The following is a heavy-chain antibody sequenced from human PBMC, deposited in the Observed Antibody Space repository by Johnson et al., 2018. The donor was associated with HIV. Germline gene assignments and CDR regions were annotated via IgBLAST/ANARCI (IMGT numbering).Heavy chain of an antibody. J-gene: IGHJ3*02. CDR2: ISYDGSNK. Sequence: QVQLVESGGGVVQPGRSLRLSCAASGFTFSSYGMHWVRQAPGKGLEWVAVISYDGSNKYYADSVKGRFTISRDNSKNTLYLQMNSLRAEDTAVYYCAKQYYGSGGSVHAFDIWGQGTMVTVSS. V-gene: IGHV3-30*18. CDR3: AKQYYGSGGSVHAFDI. D-gene: IGHD3-10*01. CDR1: GFTFSSYG.